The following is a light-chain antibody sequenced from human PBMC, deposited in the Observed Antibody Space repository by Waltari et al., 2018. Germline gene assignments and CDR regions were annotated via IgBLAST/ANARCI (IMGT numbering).Light chain of an antibody. CDR1: QRFYNDK. V-gene: IGKV3-20*01. Sequence: DIVLTQSPGTLSLSPGEGATLSCRANQRFYNDKLAWYQQRPGQAPRLLIYGASTRATGIPDRFSGSGSGTDFTLTISRLEPEDFAVYYCQQYGRSPRTFGQGTKVEVK. CDR3: QQYGRSPRT. J-gene: IGKJ1*01. CDR2: GAS.